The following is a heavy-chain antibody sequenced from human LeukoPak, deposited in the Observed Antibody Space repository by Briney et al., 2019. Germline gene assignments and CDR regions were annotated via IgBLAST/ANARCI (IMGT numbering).Heavy chain of an antibody. J-gene: IGHJ4*02. CDR1: GGTFSSYA. V-gene: IGHV1-69*06. D-gene: IGHD6-19*01. CDR2: IIPIFGTA. CDR3: ASQILYSSGWSFDY. Sequence: ASVKVSCKASGGTFSSYAISWVRQAPGQGLEWMGRIIPIFGTANYAQKFQGGVTITADKSTSTAYMELSSLRSEDTAVYYCASQILYSSGWSFDYWGQGTLVTVSS.